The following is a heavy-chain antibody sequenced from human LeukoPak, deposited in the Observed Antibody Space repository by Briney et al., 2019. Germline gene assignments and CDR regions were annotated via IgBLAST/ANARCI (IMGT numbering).Heavy chain of an antibody. V-gene: IGHV3-48*01. D-gene: IGHD2-15*01. CDR1: GFTFSYYS. J-gene: IGHJ4*02. Sequence: GGSLRLSCAASGFTFSYYSMNWVRQAPGKGLEWVSFISTSSSTIYYADSVKGRFIISRDNSKNTLYLQMKGLRAEDTAIYYCAKGDGGSCSSSSCSTYFDYWGQGTLVTVSS. CDR3: AKGDGGSCSSSSCSTYFDY. CDR2: ISTSSSTI.